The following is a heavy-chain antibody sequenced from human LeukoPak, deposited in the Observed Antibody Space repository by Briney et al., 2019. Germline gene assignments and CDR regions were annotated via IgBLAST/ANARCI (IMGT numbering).Heavy chain of an antibody. V-gene: IGHV4-31*03. D-gene: IGHD4-17*01. CDR3: AREERGTTVIDY. Sequence: NPSETLSLTCTVSGSSISSGGYYWSWIRQHPGKGLEWIGYIYYSGSTYYNPSLKSRVTISVDTSKNQFSLKLSSVTAADTAVYYCAREERGTTVIDYWGQGTLVTVSS. CDR2: IYYSGST. J-gene: IGHJ4*02. CDR1: GSSISSGGYY.